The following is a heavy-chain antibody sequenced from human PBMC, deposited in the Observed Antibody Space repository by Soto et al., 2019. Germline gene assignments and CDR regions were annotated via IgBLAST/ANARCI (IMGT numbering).Heavy chain of an antibody. CDR2: IRAGGGTT. V-gene: IGHV3-23*01. Sequence: EVQLLQSGGGLLQPGGSLRLSCAASGFTFSSYAMTWVRRAPGKGLEWVSAIRAGGGTTYYADSVKGRFTVSKDNSKNTTYMQMNGMSAENTAVYYVAKSPASGSSTTYHYYGMDVWGRGTTVTVSS. CDR3: AKSPASGSSTTYHYYGMDV. D-gene: IGHD1-26*01. J-gene: IGHJ6*02. CDR1: GFTFSSYA.